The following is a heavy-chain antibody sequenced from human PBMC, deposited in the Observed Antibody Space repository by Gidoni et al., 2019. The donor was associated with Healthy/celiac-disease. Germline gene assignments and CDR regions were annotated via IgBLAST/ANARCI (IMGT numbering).Heavy chain of an antibody. J-gene: IGHJ4*02. Sequence: QVQLRQSGAEVKKPGASVQVSCKAYGYNFTGYYMHWVRQAPGQGLEWMGWINPNSGGTNYAQKFQGWVTLTRDMFFSTAYMELSRLKSDDTAVYYCARGRNSVDYWGQGTLVTVSS. CDR2: INPNSGGT. V-gene: IGHV1-2*04. CDR3: ARGRNSVDY. D-gene: IGHD1-1*01. CDR1: GYNFTGYY.